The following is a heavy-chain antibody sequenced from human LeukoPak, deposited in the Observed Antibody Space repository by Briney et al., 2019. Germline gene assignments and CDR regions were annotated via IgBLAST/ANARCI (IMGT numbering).Heavy chain of an antibody. CDR3: ARAVGLSVDDYYYYYGMDV. CDR1: GGTFSSYA. V-gene: IGHV1-69*04. CDR2: IIPILGIA. J-gene: IGHJ6*02. D-gene: IGHD5-12*01. Sequence: ASVKVSCKASGGTFSSYAISWVRQAPGQGLEWMGRIIPILGIANYAQKFQGRVTITADKSTSTAYMELSSLRSEDTAVYYCARAVGLSVDDYYYYYGMDVWGQGTTVTVSS.